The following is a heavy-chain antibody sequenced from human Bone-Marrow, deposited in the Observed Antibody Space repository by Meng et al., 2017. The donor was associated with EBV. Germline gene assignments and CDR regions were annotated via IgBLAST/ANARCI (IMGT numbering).Heavy chain of an antibody. Sequence: GHVVQSGAEVTKPGSSVKVSCKASGGTFSSNAISWVRQAPGQGLEWMGGIIPIFGTANYAQKFQGRVTITADKSTSTAYMELSSLRSEDTAVYYCARDRHITMVQGKRGFDYWGQGTLVTVSS. J-gene: IGHJ4*02. D-gene: IGHD3-10*01. CDR1: GGTFSSNA. CDR2: IIPIFGTA. CDR3: ARDRHITMVQGKRGFDY. V-gene: IGHV1-69*06.